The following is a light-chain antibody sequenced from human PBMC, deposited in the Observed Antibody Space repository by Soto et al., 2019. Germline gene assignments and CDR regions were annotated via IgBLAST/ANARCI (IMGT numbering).Light chain of an antibody. CDR2: NNN. Sequence: QSVLTQPPSASGTPGQRVTISCSGGSYNIGTNTVDWYQQIPGSAPRLLIFNNNQRPSGVPDRFSGYRSGTSASLAISGLQSDDEADYYCAAWDDSLNGVLFGGGTKLTVL. V-gene: IGLV1-44*01. CDR1: SYNIGTNT. J-gene: IGLJ2*01. CDR3: AAWDDSLNGVL.